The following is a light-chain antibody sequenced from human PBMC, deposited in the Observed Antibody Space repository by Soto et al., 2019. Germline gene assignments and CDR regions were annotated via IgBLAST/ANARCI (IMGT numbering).Light chain of an antibody. CDR3: GTWDNSLSGFWV. Sequence: QAVVTQPPSVSAAPGQEVTISCSGTSSNIGNNYVSWYQHLPGTAPKLLMYDNNKRPSGIPDRFSGSKSGTSATLGITGLQTGDEADYYCGTWDNSLSGFWVFGGGTKVTVL. CDR1: SSNIGNNY. J-gene: IGLJ3*02. V-gene: IGLV1-51*01. CDR2: DNN.